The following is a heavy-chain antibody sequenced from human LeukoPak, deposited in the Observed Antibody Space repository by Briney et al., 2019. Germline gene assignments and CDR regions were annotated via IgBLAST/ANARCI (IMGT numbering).Heavy chain of an antibody. D-gene: IGHD4-17*01. CDR2: ISSSTSYI. Sequence: GGSLRLSCAASGFTFSSYSMNWIRQAPGKGLEWVSPISSSTSYIYYADSVKGRFTISKDNAKNSLYLQMNSLRAEDTAVYYCARAGGSTVSHSDYWGQGTLVTVSS. V-gene: IGHV3-21*01. J-gene: IGHJ4*02. CDR3: ARAGGSTVSHSDY. CDR1: GFTFSSYS.